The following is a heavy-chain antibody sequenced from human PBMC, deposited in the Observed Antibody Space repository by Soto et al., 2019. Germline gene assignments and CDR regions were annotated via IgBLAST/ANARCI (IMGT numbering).Heavy chain of an antibody. CDR1: GGTFSSYA. CDR3: ARDLPYYYDSSGYDAFDI. CDR2: IIPIFGTA. D-gene: IGHD3-22*01. Sequence: ASVKVSCKASGGTFSSYATSRVRQAPGHGLECMGGIIPIFGTANYAQKFQGRVTITADESTSTAYMELSSLRSEDTAVYYCARDLPYYYDSSGYDAFDIWGQGTMVTVSS. J-gene: IGHJ3*02. V-gene: IGHV1-69*13.